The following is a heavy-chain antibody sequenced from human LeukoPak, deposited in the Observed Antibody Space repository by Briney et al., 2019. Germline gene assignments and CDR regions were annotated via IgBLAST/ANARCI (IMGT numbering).Heavy chain of an antibody. D-gene: IGHD2-15*01. CDR3: ARSILLGYCSGGSCGSFDY. CDR2: INPNSGGT. CDR1: GYTFTGCY. Sequence: GASVKVSCKASGYTFTGCYMHWVRQAPGQGLEWMGWINPNSGGTNYAQKFQGRVTMTRDTSISTAYMELSRLRSDDTAVYYCARSILLGYCSGGSCGSFDYWGQGTLVTVSS. V-gene: IGHV1-2*02. J-gene: IGHJ4*02.